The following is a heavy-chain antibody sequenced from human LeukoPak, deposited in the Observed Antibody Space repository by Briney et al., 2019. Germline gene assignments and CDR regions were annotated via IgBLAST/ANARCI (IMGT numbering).Heavy chain of an antibody. D-gene: IGHD4-17*01. CDR1: GYTFTSFG. CDR2: ISASTANT. CDR3: ARDRDYGDYNTQDLFVY. J-gene: IGHJ4*02. Sequence: ASVKVSCKASGYTFTSFGIGWVRQAPGQGLEWMGWISASTANTNYAQRLQDRVTMTTDTSTSTAYMELRSLRSDDTAVYYCARDRDYGDYNTQDLFVYWGQGTLVTVSS. V-gene: IGHV1-18*01.